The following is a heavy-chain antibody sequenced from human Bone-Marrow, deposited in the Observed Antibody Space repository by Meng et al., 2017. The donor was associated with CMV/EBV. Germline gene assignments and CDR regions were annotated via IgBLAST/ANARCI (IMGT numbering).Heavy chain of an antibody. V-gene: IGHV3-30*04. D-gene: IGHD1-1*01. CDR2: TSSDGKIK. J-gene: IGHJ2*01. CDR3: ARGNSGDWTSRRYWYFDL. Sequence: FSFNNYAIHWVRQAPGKGLEWLTVTSSDGKIKYYADSVKGRSTISRDNSKNTVFLQVNSLRPEDTAVYYCARGNSGDWTSRRYWYFDLWGRGTLVTVSS. CDR1: FSFNNYA.